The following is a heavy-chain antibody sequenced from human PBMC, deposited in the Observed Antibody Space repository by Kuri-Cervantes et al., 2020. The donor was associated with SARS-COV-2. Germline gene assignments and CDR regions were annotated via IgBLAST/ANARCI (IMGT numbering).Heavy chain of an antibody. CDR3: TREAYDYNMGFDS. D-gene: IGHD4-11*01. Sequence: GGSLRLSCAASGFTFSSYAMHWVRQAPGTGLEWVAVVSYNGTNKYYADSVKGRFTISRDNSRNIVYLQMSSLRPEDTALYYCTREAYDYNMGFDSWGQGTLVTVSS. J-gene: IGHJ4*02. CDR1: GFTFSSYA. CDR2: VSYNGTNK. V-gene: IGHV3-30-3*01.